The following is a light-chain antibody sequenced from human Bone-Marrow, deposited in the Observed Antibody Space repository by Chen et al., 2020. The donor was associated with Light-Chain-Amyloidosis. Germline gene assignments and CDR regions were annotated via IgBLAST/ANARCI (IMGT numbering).Light chain of an antibody. V-gene: IGLV3-21*02. Sequence: SYVRTQPSSVSVAHGQTATIACGGNNIGSTSVHWYQQTPGQAPLLVVYDDSDRPSGIPERLSGSNSGNTATLTISRVEAGDEADYYCQVWDRSSDRPVFGGGTKLTVL. CDR3: QVWDRSSDRPV. CDR1: NIGSTS. CDR2: DDS. J-gene: IGLJ3*02.